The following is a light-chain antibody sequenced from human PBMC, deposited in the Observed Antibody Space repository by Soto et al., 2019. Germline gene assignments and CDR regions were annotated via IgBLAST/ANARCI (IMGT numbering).Light chain of an antibody. CDR2: AAA. V-gene: IGKV1-39*01. Sequence: DIQMTQSPSSLFASVGDRVTLPCRASQSISSYLNWYQQNPGKAPKLLIYAAASLQSGGPSRCSGSGSGTDFTLTISSLQPEEFATYYCKQSYSTPRTVGQGTKVDIK. J-gene: IGKJ1*01. CDR1: QSISSY. CDR3: KQSYSTPRT.